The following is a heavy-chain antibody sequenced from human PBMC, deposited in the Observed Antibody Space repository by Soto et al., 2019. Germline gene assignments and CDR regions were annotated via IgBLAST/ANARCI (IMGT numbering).Heavy chain of an antibody. CDR3: AREYCGGDCRFDY. CDR1: GGSISSYY. CDR2: IYYNGHT. D-gene: IGHD2-21*02. V-gene: IGHV4-59*01. Sequence: SETLSLTCTSSGGSISSYYWSWIRQPPGKGLEWIGYIYYNGHTNYNPSLKSRVTISVDTSKNQFSLKLSSVTAADTAVYYCAREYCGGDCRFDYWGQGALVTVSS. J-gene: IGHJ4*02.